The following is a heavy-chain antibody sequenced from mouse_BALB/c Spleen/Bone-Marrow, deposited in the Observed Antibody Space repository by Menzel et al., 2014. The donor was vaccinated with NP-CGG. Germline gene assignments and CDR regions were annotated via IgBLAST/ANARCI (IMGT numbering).Heavy chain of an antibody. CDR3: TRSGKVRNAMDY. Sequence: QVQLQQSAAKLVRPGVSVKISCKGSGYTFTDHAIHWVKRSHAKSLEWIGVISGYYGDAIYNQKFKGKATMTVDKSSSTAYMELARLTSEDSAIYYCTRSGKVRNAMDYWGQGTSVTVSS. V-gene: IGHV1S137*01. D-gene: IGHD2-14*01. CDR1: GYTFTDHA. J-gene: IGHJ4*01. CDR2: ISGYYGDA.